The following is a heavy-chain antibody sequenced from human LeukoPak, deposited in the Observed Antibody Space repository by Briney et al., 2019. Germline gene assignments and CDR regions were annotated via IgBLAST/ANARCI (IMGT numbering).Heavy chain of an antibody. V-gene: IGHV1-8*01. J-gene: IGHJ4*02. D-gene: IGHD3-16*01. CDR2: MNPNSGNT. CDR1: GYTFTSYD. Sequence: SVKVSCKGSGYTFTSYDINGVRQAAGQGLEGVGGMNPNSGNTGYAQKFKGRVSMTRNSYISTAYMELSSLRSEDTAVYYCARGDRFHWGQGTLVTVSS. CDR3: ARGDRFH.